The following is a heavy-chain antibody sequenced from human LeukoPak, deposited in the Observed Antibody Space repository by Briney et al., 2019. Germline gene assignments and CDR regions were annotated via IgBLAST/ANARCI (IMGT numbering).Heavy chain of an antibody. CDR1: SGSISSYY. Sequence: SETLSLTCTVSSGSISSYYWSWIRQPPGKGLEWIGYIYYSGSTNYNPSLKSRVTISVDTSKNQFSLKLRSVTAADTAVYYCARGGPPVTIFGVVISWFDPWGQGTLVTVSS. CDR3: ARGGPPVTIFGVVISWFDP. D-gene: IGHD3-3*01. V-gene: IGHV4-59*01. J-gene: IGHJ5*02. CDR2: IYYSGST.